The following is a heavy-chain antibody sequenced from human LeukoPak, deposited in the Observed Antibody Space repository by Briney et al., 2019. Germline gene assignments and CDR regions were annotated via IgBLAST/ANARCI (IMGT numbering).Heavy chain of an antibody. CDR3: ASSCSSTSCYGRDV. CDR1: GFTFRNYW. D-gene: IGHD2-2*01. CDR2: VNNDGGGT. V-gene: IGHV3-74*01. J-gene: IGHJ6*04. Sequence: GGSLRLSCVASGFTFRNYWIYWVRQAPGKGLVYVARVNNDGGGTTYTDSVKGRFTISRDNAKNGAFLQMNSLRAEDTALYHCASSCSSTSCYGRDVWGKGTTVTVSS.